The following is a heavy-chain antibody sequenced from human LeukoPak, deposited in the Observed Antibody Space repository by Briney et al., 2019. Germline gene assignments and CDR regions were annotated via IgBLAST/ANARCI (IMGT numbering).Heavy chain of an antibody. J-gene: IGHJ2*01. CDR1: GFTFTTYT. Sequence: PGRSLRLSCAAFGFTFTTYTMTWVRQAPGKGLEWVSGISVNGNYTYYADSVKGRFTISRDNSKNTVYLQLNSLRVEDTAVYYCAKGGITWGSGYWFFDLWGLGTLVTVSS. V-gene: IGHV3-23*01. D-gene: IGHD3-16*01. CDR2: ISVNGNYT. CDR3: AKGGITWGSGYWFFDL.